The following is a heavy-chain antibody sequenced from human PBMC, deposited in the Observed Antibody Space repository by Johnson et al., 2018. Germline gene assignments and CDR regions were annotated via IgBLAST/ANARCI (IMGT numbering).Heavy chain of an antibody. CDR3: AKDESSGYSVGRNWYFDL. D-gene: IGHD3-22*01. Sequence: VQLVQSGGGLVQPGGSLRLSCAASGFTFSTYAMSWVRQAPGKGLEWVSAISGSGGSTYYADSVKGRFTISRDNSKTTLYRQMNSLRGEDTAVYYCAKDESSGYSVGRNWYFDLWGRGTLVTVSS. CDR1: GFTFSTYA. V-gene: IGHV3-23*04. J-gene: IGHJ2*01. CDR2: ISGSGGST.